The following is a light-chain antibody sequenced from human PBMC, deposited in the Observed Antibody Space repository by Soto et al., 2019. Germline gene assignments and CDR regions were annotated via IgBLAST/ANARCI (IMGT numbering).Light chain of an antibody. V-gene: IGKV1-39*01. CDR3: QQSDSSPLT. CDR2: LAS. CDR1: QSISTN. J-gene: IGKJ1*01. Sequence: DIQMTQSPSSVSASVGGRVTITCRASQSISTNLNWYQQKPGKAPKLLIYLASSLQSGVPSTFIGSGSGTAFTLTITSLQPEDFATYFCQQSDSSPLTFGQGTKVDIK.